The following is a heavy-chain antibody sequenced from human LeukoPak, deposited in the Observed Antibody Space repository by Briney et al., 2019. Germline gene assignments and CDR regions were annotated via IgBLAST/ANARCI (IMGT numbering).Heavy chain of an antibody. CDR3: ARGLWDNLYYFDY. CDR2: MNPNSGNT. Sequence: ASVKVSCKAFGYTFTVYYMHWVRQATGQGLEWMGWMNPNSGNTGYAQKFQGRVTITRNTSISTAYMELSSLRSEDTAVYYCARGLWDNLYYFDYWGQGTLVTVSS. CDR1: GYTFTVYY. J-gene: IGHJ4*02. V-gene: IGHV1-8*03. D-gene: IGHD1-26*01.